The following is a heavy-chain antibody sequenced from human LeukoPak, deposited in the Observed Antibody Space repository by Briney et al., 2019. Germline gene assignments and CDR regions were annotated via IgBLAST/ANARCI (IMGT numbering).Heavy chain of an antibody. CDR2: ISAYNGNI. J-gene: IGHJ4*02. V-gene: IGHV1-18*01. Sequence: ASVKVSCKSSGYTFTGYGISWVRQAPGQGLEWMGWISAYNGNINYAQKLQGRVTMTTDTSTSTAYMELRSLRSDDTAVYYCARESNSMVRGVIGYWGQGTLVTVSS. CDR3: ARESNSMVRGVIGY. D-gene: IGHD3-10*01. CDR1: GYTFTGYG.